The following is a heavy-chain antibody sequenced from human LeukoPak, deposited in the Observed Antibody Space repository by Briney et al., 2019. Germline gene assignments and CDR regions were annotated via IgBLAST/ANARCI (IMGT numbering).Heavy chain of an antibody. J-gene: IGHJ4*02. Sequence: SQTLSLTCTVSGGSISSGGYYWSWLRQRPGKGLEWIGYIYYSGSTYYNPSLKSRVTISVDTSKNQFSLKLSSVTAADTAVYYCARVGPYDSSGLDYWGQGTLVTVSS. V-gene: IGHV4-31*03. CDR3: ARVGPYDSSGLDY. CDR1: GGSISSGGYY. CDR2: IYYSGST. D-gene: IGHD3-22*01.